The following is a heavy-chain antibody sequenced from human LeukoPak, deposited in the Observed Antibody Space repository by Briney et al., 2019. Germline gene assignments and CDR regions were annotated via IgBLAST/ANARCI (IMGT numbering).Heavy chain of an antibody. CDR1: GDSVSSNSGA. D-gene: IGHD7-27*01. Sequence: SQTLSLTCAISGDSVSSNSGACNWIRQSPSRGLEWLGRTYYRSKWYSDYAVSVKRRITIDPDTSKNQFSLQLNSVTPEYTAVYYCTRDWGNFFDYWGQGALVTISS. CDR2: TYYRSKWYS. J-gene: IGHJ4*02. V-gene: IGHV6-1*01. CDR3: TRDWGNFFDY.